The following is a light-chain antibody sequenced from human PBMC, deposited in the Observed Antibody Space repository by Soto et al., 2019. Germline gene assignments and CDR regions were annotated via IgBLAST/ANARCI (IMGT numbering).Light chain of an antibody. CDR1: QSISSW. CDR3: QQHETLIT. V-gene: IGKV1-5*01. J-gene: IGKJ5*01. CDR2: DAS. Sequence: DIHMTQSLSTLTASVGDRATITCRASQSISSWLAWYQQKPGKAPKLLIYDASSLESGVPSRFSGSGSGTDFTLTISRLEPEDFAVYYCQQHETLITFGQGARLAIK.